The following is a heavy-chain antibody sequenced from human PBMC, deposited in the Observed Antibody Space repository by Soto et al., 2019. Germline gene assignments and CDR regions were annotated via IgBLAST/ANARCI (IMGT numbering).Heavy chain of an antibody. V-gene: IGHV1-69*13. CDR3: ARTLVGATKIYYDGICG. CDR1: GRTFPRHS. D-gene: IGHD1-26*01. Sequence: VGVACKASGRTFPRHSIRWVRQAPGQGLEWMGGIIPIFGTANYAQKFQGRVTITADKSTSTAYMELSSLRSEDTAVYYCARTLVGATKIYYDGICGWPQG. J-gene: IGHJ6*02. CDR2: IIPIFGTA.